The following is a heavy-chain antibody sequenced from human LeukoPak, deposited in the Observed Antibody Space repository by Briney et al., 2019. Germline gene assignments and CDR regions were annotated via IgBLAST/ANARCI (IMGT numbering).Heavy chain of an antibody. CDR3: ASKGAGHCYDASCMGSFDL. Sequence: ASVKVSCKASGYTFNTYHIHWVRQAPGQGLEWMGCINPNTGDTNSAQNFQGRVIMTRDTSITTAYMELSRLKSDDTALYYCASKGAGHCYDASCMGSFDLWGQGTTVAVSS. J-gene: IGHJ3*01. CDR1: GYTFNTYH. D-gene: IGHD2-15*01. V-gene: IGHV1-2*02. CDR2: INPNTGDT.